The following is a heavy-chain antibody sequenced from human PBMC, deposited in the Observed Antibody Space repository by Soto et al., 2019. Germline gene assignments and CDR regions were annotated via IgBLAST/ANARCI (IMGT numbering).Heavy chain of an antibody. CDR2: ISSSSSYI. V-gene: IGHV3-21*01. CDR3: ARDPRLYYYDSSGYHDAFDI. D-gene: IGHD3-22*01. Sequence: GGSLRLSCAASGFTFSSYSMNWVRQAPGKGLEWVSSISSSSSYIYYADSVKGRFTISRDNAKNSLYLQMNSLRAEDTAVYYCARDPRLYYYDSSGYHDAFDIWGQGTMVTVSS. CDR1: GFTFSSYS. J-gene: IGHJ3*02.